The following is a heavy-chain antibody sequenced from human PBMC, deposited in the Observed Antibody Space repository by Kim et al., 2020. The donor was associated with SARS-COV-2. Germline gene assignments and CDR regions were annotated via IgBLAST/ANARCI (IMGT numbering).Heavy chain of an antibody. D-gene: IGHD3-9*01. Sequence: SETLSLTCTVSGGSISSSSYYWGWIRQPPGKGLEWIGSIYYSGSTYYNPSLKSRVTISVDTSKNQFSLKLSSVTAADTAVYYCARSLLRYFDWSPRAFD. CDR2: IYYSGST. CDR1: GGSISSSSYY. J-gene: IGHJ3*02. CDR3: ARSLLRYFDWSPRAFD. V-gene: IGHV4-39*07.